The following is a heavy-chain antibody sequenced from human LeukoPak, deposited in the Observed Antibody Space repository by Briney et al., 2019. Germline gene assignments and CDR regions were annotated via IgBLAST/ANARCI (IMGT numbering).Heavy chain of an antibody. CDR1: GGTFSTYA. D-gene: IGHD1-26*01. V-gene: IGHV1-69*04. J-gene: IGHJ4*02. CDR3: ARDMRAEIVGASGDFDY. Sequence: SVKVSCKASGGTFSTYAISWVRQAPGQGLEWMGRIIPILGIANYAQKLQGRVTIIADKSTSTAYMELSSLRSEDTAVYYCARDMRAEIVGASGDFDYWGQGTLVSVSS. CDR2: IIPILGIA.